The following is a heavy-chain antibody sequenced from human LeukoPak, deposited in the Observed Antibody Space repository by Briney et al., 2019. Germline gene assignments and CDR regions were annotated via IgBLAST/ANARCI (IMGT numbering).Heavy chain of an antibody. J-gene: IGHJ4*02. V-gene: IGHV1-8*01. Sequence: ASVKVSCKASGYTFTTHDINWVRQATGQGLEWLGWMSPNSGDTGYAQKFQGRVTMTSDSSISTAYMELSSLRSEDTAIYYCVRTPPNWGFDYWRQGTLVTVSS. D-gene: IGHD7-27*01. CDR2: MSPNSGDT. CDR1: GYTFTTHD. CDR3: VRTPPNWGFDY.